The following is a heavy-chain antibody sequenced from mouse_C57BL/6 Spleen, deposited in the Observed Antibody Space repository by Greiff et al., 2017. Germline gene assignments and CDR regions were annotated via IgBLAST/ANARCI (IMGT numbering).Heavy chain of an antibody. CDR2: INPNNGGT. J-gene: IGHJ3*01. CDR1: GYTFTDYN. Sequence: EVKLVESGPELVKPGASVKIPCTASGYTFTDYNMDWVKQSHGKSLEWIGDINPNNGGTIYDQKFKGNATLTVDKSSSTAYMELRSLTSEDTAVYYCARGSGSGYKGFAYWGQGALVTVSA. CDR3: ARGSGSGYKGFAY. D-gene: IGHD3-2*02. V-gene: IGHV1-18*01.